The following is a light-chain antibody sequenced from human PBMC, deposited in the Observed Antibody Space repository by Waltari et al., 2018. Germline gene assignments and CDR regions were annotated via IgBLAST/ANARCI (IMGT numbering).Light chain of an antibody. CDR3: QVWDANTDPGV. J-gene: IGLJ1*01. CDR2: YDS. Sequence: SYVLTQPPSVSVAPGETARITCGGNNIESKSVHWYRQRPGQAPLLVISYDSGRPSGIPERFSGSNSGNTATLTISRVEAGDEADYYCQVWDANTDPGVFGTGTEVTVL. V-gene: IGLV3-21*01. CDR1: NIESKS.